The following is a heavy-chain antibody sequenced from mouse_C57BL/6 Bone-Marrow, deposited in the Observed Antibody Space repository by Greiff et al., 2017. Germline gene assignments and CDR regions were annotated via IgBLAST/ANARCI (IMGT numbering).Heavy chain of an antibody. Sequence: VQLKQSGAELVKPGASVKLSCTASGFNIKDYYMHWVKQRTEQGLEWIGRIDPEDGETKYAPKVQGKATITADTSSNTAYLQLSSLTSEDTAVYYCARGYGSSYWYFDVWGTGTTVTVSS. D-gene: IGHD1-1*01. CDR1: GFNIKDYY. CDR3: ARGYGSSYWYFDV. CDR2: IDPEDGET. J-gene: IGHJ1*03. V-gene: IGHV14-2*01.